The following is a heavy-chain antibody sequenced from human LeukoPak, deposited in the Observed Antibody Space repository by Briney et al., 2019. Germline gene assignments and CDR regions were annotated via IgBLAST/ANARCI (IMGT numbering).Heavy chain of an antibody. V-gene: IGHV3-74*01. CDR2: INSVGSST. CDR1: GFNFSSFW. Sequence: GSLRSSFAASGFNFSSFWMHWVRQAPGKGLVWVSRINSVGSSTSYADSVKGRFTISRDNAKNTLYLQMNSLRAEDTAVYYCARERTSGWDAFDFWGQGTLVTVSS. D-gene: IGHD6-19*01. J-gene: IGHJ4*02. CDR3: ARERTSGWDAFDF.